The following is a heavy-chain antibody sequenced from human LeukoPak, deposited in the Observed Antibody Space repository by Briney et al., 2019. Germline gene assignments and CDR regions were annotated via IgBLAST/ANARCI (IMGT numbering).Heavy chain of an antibody. CDR2: IYTSGST. CDR1: GGSFSSSY. CDR3: ARGYSGNYLRFDP. V-gene: IGHV4-4*07. J-gene: IGHJ5*02. Sequence: SETLSLTCTVSGGSFSSSYWSWIRQPAGKGLEWIGRIYTSGSTNFNPSLKSRVTISIDKSKNRISLKLNSVTAADTAVYYCARGYSGNYLRFDPWGQGTLVTVSS. D-gene: IGHD1-26*01.